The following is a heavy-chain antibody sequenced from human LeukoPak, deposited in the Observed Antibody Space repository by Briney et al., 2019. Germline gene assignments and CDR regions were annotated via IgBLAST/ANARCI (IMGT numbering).Heavy chain of an antibody. J-gene: IGHJ4*02. CDR3: AKDFSSGYYYFDY. CDR1: GFTFSSYG. CDR2: ISGGSDTT. D-gene: IGHD3-22*01. Sequence: PGGSLRLSCEASGFTFSSYGITWVRQAPGKGLEWVSGISGGSDTTHYAASVKGRFTISRDNSKNTLYLQMNSLRAEDTALYYCAKDFSSGYYYFDYWGQGTLVTVSS. V-gene: IGHV3-23*01.